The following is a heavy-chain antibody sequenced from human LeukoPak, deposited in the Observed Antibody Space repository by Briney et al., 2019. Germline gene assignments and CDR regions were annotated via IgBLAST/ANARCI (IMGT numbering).Heavy chain of an antibody. Sequence: PSETLSLSCTVSGDSVSSGYWTWIRQSPGKGLEWIGYISDSGITDYNPSLKSRLTISVDTSNNKFSLNLHSVTAADTAVYYCAGRGHRYSRDWGQGIRVTVSS. D-gene: IGHD2-15*01. CDR1: GDSVSSGY. V-gene: IGHV4-4*09. CDR3: AGRGHRYSRD. CDR2: ISDSGIT. J-gene: IGHJ1*01.